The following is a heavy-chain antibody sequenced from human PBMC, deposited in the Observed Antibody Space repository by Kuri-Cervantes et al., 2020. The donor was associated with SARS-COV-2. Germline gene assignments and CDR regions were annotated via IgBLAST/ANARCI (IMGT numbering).Heavy chain of an antibody. CDR2: IWYDGSNK. D-gene: IGHD4-17*01. J-gene: IGHJ5*02. Sequence: GESLKISCAVSGFTLSSYGMHWVRQAPGKGLEWVAVIWYDGSNKYYADSVKGRFTISRDNSRNTLYLQMNSLRVEDTAVYYCARLGHDYGDHEQDGGISWGQGTLVTVSS. CDR1: GFTLSSYG. V-gene: IGHV3-33*01. CDR3: ARLGHDYGDHEQDGGIS.